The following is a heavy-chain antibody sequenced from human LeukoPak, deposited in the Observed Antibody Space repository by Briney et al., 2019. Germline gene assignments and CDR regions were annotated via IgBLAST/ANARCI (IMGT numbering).Heavy chain of an antibody. CDR3: ATNAFGYYYYYMDV. V-gene: IGHV1-69*05. J-gene: IGHJ6*03. D-gene: IGHD3-10*01. Sequence: VASVKVSCKASGGTLSSYAITWVRQAPGQGLEWMGGIIPIFGTANYSQKFQGRVTIITDESTSTAYMELSSPTSADTAVYYCATNAFGYYYYYMDVWGKGTTVTVSS. CDR2: IIPIFGTA. CDR1: GGTLSSYA.